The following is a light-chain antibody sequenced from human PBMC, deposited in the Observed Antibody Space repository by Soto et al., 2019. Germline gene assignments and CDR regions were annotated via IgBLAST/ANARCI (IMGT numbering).Light chain of an antibody. CDR3: QQYNDWPRT. J-gene: IGKJ1*01. V-gene: IGKV3-15*01. Sequence: EIVMTQSPVTLSVSPGERATLSCRASQNISRSLAWYQQKPGQGPSLLIYGTSTRAGGVPARFSGSGSGTEFTLTISSLQSEDFAVYYCQQYNDWPRTFGQRTKVDIK. CDR1: QNISRS. CDR2: GTS.